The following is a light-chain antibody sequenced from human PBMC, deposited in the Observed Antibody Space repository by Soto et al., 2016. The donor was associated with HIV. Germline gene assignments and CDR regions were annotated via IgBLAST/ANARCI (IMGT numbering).Light chain of an antibody. CDR1: QDISNY. CDR2: DTS. Sequence: DIQMTQSPSSLSASVGDRVTITCQASQDISNYLNWYQQKPGKAPKLLIYDTSNLETGVPSRFSGSGSGTDFTFTINSLQPEDIATYYCQQYDNLPXTFGQGTKLEIK. J-gene: IGKJ2*01. CDR3: QQYDNLPXT. V-gene: IGKV1-33*01.